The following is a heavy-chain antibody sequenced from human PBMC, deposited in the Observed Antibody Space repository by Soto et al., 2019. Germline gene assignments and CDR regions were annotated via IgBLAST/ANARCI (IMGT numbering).Heavy chain of an antibody. V-gene: IGHV3-23*01. Sequence: EVQLLESGGGLVQPGGSLRLSCAASGFTFSNYVVSWVRQAPGKGLEWVSAISGSGGSTYYADSVKGRFTISRDNSKNTLYLQMNSLRAEDTAVYYCARRPRYNWNFVGFDYWGQGTLVTVSS. D-gene: IGHD1-7*01. CDR1: GFTFSNYV. J-gene: IGHJ4*02. CDR2: ISGSGGST. CDR3: ARRPRYNWNFVGFDY.